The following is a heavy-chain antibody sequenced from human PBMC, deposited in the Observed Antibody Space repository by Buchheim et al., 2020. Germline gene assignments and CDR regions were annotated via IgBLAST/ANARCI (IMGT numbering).Heavy chain of an antibody. J-gene: IGHJ1*01. Sequence: EVQLLESGGGLVQPGGSLRLSCAASGFTFSSYAMSWVRQAPGKGLEWVSAISGSGGSTYYADSVKGRFTISRDNSKNTLYLQMNSLRAEDTAVYYCAKDDDSSGYYYRRPYFQHWGQGTL. V-gene: IGHV3-23*01. CDR2: ISGSGGST. CDR3: AKDDDSSGYYYRRPYFQH. CDR1: GFTFSSYA. D-gene: IGHD3-22*01.